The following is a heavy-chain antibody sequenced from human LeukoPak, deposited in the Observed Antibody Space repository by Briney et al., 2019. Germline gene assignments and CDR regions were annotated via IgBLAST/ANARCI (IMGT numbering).Heavy chain of an antibody. Sequence: SETLSLTCTVSGSPMSSHYWSWIRQPPGKGLEWIGYIYYSGSTNYNPSLKSRVTISIDTSKNQFSLKLSSVTAADTAVYYCARGRRDPLWGRGTLVTVSS. CDR3: ARGRRDPL. D-gene: IGHD5-24*01. J-gene: IGHJ2*01. CDR2: IYYSGST. CDR1: GSPMSSHY. V-gene: IGHV4-59*11.